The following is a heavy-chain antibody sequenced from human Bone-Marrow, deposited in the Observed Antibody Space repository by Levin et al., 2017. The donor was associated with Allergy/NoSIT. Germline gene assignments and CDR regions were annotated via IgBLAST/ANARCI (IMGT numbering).Heavy chain of an antibody. CDR2: IDYDNDK. D-gene: IGHD6-19*01. V-gene: IGHV2-70*11. J-gene: IGHJ4*02. Sequence: SGPMLVKPTQTLTLTCSFSGFSLDTSGMCVSWIRQAPGKALEWLARIDYDNDKYYTPSLRARLTISRETSENQVVLTLTNMDPVDTATYYCVREKGFSNGWLDYWGQGILVTVSS. CDR3: VREKGFSNGWLDY. CDR1: GFSLDTSGMC.